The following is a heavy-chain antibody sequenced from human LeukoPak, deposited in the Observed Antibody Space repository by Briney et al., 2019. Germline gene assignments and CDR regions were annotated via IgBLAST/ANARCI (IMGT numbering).Heavy chain of an antibody. V-gene: IGHV4-59*01. J-gene: IGHJ4*02. CDR2: IYYSGRT. Sequence: SETLSLTCTVSGGSISSYYWSWIRQPPGKGLEWIGYIYYSGRTNYNPSLKSRVTISVDTSKNQFSLKLSSVTAADTAVHYCAKVIVGAGFDFWGQGVLVTVSS. CDR3: AKVIVGAGFDF. CDR1: GGSISSYY. D-gene: IGHD1-26*01.